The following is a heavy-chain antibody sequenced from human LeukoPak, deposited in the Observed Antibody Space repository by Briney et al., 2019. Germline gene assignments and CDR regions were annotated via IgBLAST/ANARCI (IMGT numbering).Heavy chain of an antibody. Sequence: GGSLRLSCAGSGLTFSNTWMAWVRQAPGKGLEWVGRIKRKTDGGTTDYTAPVKGRFTISRDDSKNTLYLQMNSLRAEDTAVYYCARDRPSPVAFDIWGQGTMVTVSS. J-gene: IGHJ3*02. CDR2: IKRKTDGGTT. V-gene: IGHV3-15*01. CDR3: ARDRPSPVAFDI. CDR1: GLTFSNTW.